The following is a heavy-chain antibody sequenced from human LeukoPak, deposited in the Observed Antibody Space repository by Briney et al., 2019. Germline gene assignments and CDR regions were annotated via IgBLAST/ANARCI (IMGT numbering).Heavy chain of an antibody. CDR1: GGSISSSSYS. J-gene: IGHJ4*02. Sequence: PSETLSLTCTVSGGSISSSSYSWGWIRQPPGKGLEWIGRIYYSGSTYYNLSLKSRVTISVDTSKNQFSLKLSSVTAADTAVYYCARLEYYYQHRFDYWGQGTLVTVSS. CDR3: ARLEYYYQHRFDY. V-gene: IGHV4-39*01. D-gene: IGHD3-10*01. CDR2: IYYSGST.